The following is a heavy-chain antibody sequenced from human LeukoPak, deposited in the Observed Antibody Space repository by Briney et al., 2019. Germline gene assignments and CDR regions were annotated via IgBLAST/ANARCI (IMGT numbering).Heavy chain of an antibody. CDR1: GFNFSAYW. V-gene: IGHV3-7*01. CDR2: IKEDGSEK. D-gene: IGHD6-13*01. J-gene: IGHJ4*02. CDR3: GSGSTWLP. Sequence: PGGSLRLSCAASGFNFSAYWMSWVRQAPGKGLEWVANIKEDGSEKHYVDSVRGRFSISRDNAKNSLYLQMNSLRAEDTAVYYCGSGSTWLPRGQGTLVTVSS.